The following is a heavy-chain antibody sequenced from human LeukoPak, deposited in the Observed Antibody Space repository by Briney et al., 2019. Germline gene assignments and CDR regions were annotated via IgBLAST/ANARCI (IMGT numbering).Heavy chain of an antibody. V-gene: IGHV3-21*01. CDR2: ISSSSNYI. D-gene: IGHD3-9*01. CDR3: AAHRDDFLTGYFDY. CDR1: GFTFSNYN. J-gene: IGHJ4*02. Sequence: PGGSLGLSCAASGFTFSNYNMNGVRQAPGKGLEWVSSISSSSNYIYYADSVKGRFTISRDNARNSLYLQMNSLRAEDTAMYYCAAHRDDFLTGYFDYWGQGTLVTVSS.